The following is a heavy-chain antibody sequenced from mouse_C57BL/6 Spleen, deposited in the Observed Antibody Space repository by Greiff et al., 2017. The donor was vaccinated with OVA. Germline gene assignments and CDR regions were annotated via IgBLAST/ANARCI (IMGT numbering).Heavy chain of an antibody. Sequence: VQLKESGPGMVKPSQSLSLTCTVTGYSITSGYDWHWIRHFPGNKLEWMGYISYSGSTNYNPSLKSRISITHDTSKNHFFLKLNSVTTEDTATYYCAGHYYGSSYGYFDVWGTGTTVTVSS. CDR3: AGHYYGSSYGYFDV. CDR1: GYSITSGYD. V-gene: IGHV3-1*01. J-gene: IGHJ1*03. CDR2: ISYSGST. D-gene: IGHD1-1*01.